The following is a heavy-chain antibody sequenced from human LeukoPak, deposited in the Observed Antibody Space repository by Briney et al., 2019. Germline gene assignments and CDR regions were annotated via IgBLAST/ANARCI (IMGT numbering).Heavy chain of an antibody. V-gene: IGHV3-53*01. CDR3: AKELPVSDYLWGTYPQGWSFDS. J-gene: IGHJ4*02. CDR2: IYSGGST. Sequence: GGSLRPSCAASGFTVSSNYMSWVRQAPGKGLEWVSVIYSGGSTYYADSVKGRFTISRDNSKNTLYLQMNSLRAEDTAVYYCAKELPVSDYLWGTYPQGWSFDSWGQGTLVTVSS. CDR1: GFTVSSNY. D-gene: IGHD3-16*02.